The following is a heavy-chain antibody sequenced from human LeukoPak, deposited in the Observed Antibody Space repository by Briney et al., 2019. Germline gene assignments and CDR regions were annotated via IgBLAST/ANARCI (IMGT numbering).Heavy chain of an antibody. CDR1: GGSISSGSYY. CDR3: ATATGSWSDAFDI. CDR2: IYTSGST. D-gene: IGHD2-15*01. J-gene: IGHJ3*02. V-gene: IGHV4-61*02. Sequence: PSQTLSLTCTVSGGSISSGSYYWSWIRQPAGKGLEWIGRIYTSGSTNYNPSLKSRVTISVDTSKNQFSLKLSSVTAADTAIYHCATATGSWSDAFDIWGQGTMVTVSS.